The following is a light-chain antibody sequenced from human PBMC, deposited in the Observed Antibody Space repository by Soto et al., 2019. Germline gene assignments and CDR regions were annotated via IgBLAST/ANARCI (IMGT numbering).Light chain of an antibody. CDR1: QSVFKGSNNKDC. J-gene: IGKJ2*01. CDR3: QQFSSPPFFP. V-gene: IGKV4-1*01. Sequence: DIVMTQSPDSLAVSLGERATINCKSSQSVFKGSNNKDCLAWYQQKPGQPPKLLLYWASTRESGVPDRFSGRGSGTDFTLTISSLQAEDVAIYYCQQFSSPPFFPFGQGTKVEIK. CDR2: WAS.